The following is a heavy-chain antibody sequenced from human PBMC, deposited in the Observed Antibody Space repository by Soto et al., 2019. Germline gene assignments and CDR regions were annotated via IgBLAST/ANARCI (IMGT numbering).Heavy chain of an antibody. CDR2: TSADNGDT. CDR3: ARDERGTCTSSSCYYFDY. V-gene: IGHV1-18*04. CDR1: GYTFTRYG. J-gene: IGHJ4*02. Sequence: ASVKVSCKASGYTFTRYGFSWVRQAPGQGLEWMAWTSADNGDTNYAPKLQGRVTLTTDTSTGTAYVELRSLRSDDTAVYYCARDERGTCTSSSCYYFDYWGQGTLVTVSS. D-gene: IGHD2-2*01.